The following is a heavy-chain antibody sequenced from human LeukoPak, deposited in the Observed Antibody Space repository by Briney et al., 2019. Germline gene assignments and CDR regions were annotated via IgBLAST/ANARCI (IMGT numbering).Heavy chain of an antibody. CDR2: ISYDGSNK. Sequence: GGSLRLSCAASGFTFSSYGMHWVRQAPGKGLEWVAVISYDGSNKYYADSVKGRFTISRDNSKNTLYLQMNSLGAEDTAVYYCAKDQRALTGFGELLFDYWGQGTLVTVSS. V-gene: IGHV3-30*18. D-gene: IGHD3-10*01. J-gene: IGHJ4*02. CDR1: GFTFSSYG. CDR3: AKDQRALTGFGELLFDY.